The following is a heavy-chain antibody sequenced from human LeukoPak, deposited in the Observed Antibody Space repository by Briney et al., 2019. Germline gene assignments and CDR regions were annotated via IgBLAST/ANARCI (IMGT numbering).Heavy chain of an antibody. D-gene: IGHD1-1*01. V-gene: IGHV3-48*04. Sequence: GGSLRLSCAASGFTFSSYSMNWVRQAPGKGLEWVSYISSSSSTIYYADSVKGRFTISRDNAKNSLYLQMNSLRAEDTAVYYCARVDWSAWDYWGQGTLVTVSS. CDR3: ARVDWSAWDY. CDR2: ISSSSSTI. J-gene: IGHJ4*02. CDR1: GFTFSSYS.